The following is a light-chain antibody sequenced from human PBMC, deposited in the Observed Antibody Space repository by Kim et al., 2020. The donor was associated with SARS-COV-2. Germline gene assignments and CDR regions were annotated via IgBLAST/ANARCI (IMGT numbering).Light chain of an antibody. CDR1: SSDVGGYNY. CDR2: DVS. V-gene: IGLV2-14*03. Sequence: QSITISCTGTSSDVGGYNYVSWCQQHPGKAPKLMIYDVSNRPSGVSNRFSGSKSGNTASLTISGLQAEDEADYYCSSYTSSSRRVFGGGTKLTVL. J-gene: IGLJ2*01. CDR3: SSYTSSSRRV.